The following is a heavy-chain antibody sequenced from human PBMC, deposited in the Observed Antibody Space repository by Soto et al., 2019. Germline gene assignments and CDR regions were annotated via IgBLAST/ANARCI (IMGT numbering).Heavy chain of an antibody. CDR2: ISSSSSYI. CDR1: GFTFSSYS. V-gene: IGHV3-21*04. Sequence: PGGSLRLSCAASGFTFSSYSMNWVRQAPGKGLEWVSSISSSSSYIYYADSVKGRFTISRDNAKNSLYLQMNSLRAEDTAVYYCAKFMRVLLTGYYYYGMDVWGQGTTVTVSS. D-gene: IGHD3-10*01. J-gene: IGHJ6*02. CDR3: AKFMRVLLTGYYYYGMDV.